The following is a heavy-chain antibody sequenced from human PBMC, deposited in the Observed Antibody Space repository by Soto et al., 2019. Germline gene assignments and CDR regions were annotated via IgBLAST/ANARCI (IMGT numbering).Heavy chain of an antibody. CDR1: GGSISSSNW. V-gene: IGHV4-4*02. CDR2: IYHSGST. Sequence: QVQLQESGPGLVKPSGTLSLTCAVSGGSISSSNWWSWVRQPPGKGLEWIGEIYHSGSTNYNPSLKSRVTISVDKSTNQFSLKLSTVTAADTAVYYCARDMRCSGGSCYLYGMDVWGQGTTVTVSS. D-gene: IGHD2-15*01. CDR3: ARDMRCSGGSCYLYGMDV. J-gene: IGHJ6*02.